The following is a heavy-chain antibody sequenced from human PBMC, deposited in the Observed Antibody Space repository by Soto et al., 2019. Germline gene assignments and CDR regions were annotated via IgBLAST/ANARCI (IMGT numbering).Heavy chain of an antibody. CDR3: ARGLIIPGDHHAFDI. J-gene: IGHJ3*02. V-gene: IGHV1-69*13. CDR2: IIPIFGTV. CDR1: GGTFSSYA. D-gene: IGHD7-27*01. Sequence: ASVKVSCKASGGTFSSYAISWVRQAPGQGLEWMGGIIPIFGTVNYAQKFQGRVTITADESTSTAYMELSSLRSEDTAVYYCARGLIIPGDHHAFDIWGQGTMVTVSS.